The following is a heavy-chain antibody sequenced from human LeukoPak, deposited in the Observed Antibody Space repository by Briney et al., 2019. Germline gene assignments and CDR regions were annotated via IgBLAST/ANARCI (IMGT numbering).Heavy chain of an antibody. CDR3: ANEVYATSVSGTGWFDP. CDR1: GGTFSSYA. D-gene: IGHD2-8*01. Sequence: SVKVSCKASGGTFSSYAISWVRQAPGQGLEWMGGIIPIFGTANYAQKFQGGVTITADESTSTAYMELSSLRSEDTAVYYCANEVYATSVSGTGWFDPWGQGTLVTVSS. V-gene: IGHV1-69*13. CDR2: IIPIFGTA. J-gene: IGHJ5*02.